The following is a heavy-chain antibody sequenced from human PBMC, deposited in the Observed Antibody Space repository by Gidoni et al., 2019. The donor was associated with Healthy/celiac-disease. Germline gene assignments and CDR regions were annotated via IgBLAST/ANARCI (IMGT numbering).Heavy chain of an antibody. CDR2: ISYDGSNK. CDR3: AKDVWELRDYGMDV. Sequence: QVQLVESGGGVVQPGRSLRLSCAASGFTFSSYGMHWVRQAPGKGLEWVAVISYDGSNKYYADSVKGRFTISRDNSKNTLYLQMNSLRAEDTAVYYCAKDVWELRDYGMDVWGQGTTVTVSS. CDR1: GFTFSSYG. D-gene: IGHD1-26*01. J-gene: IGHJ6*02. V-gene: IGHV3-30*18.